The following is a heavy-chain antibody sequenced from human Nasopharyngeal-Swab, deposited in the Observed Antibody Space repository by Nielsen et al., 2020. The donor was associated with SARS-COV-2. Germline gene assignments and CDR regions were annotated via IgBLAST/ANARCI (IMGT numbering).Heavy chain of an antibody. CDR2: ISGSGGST. D-gene: IGHD5-12*01. V-gene: IGHV3-23*01. Sequence: GGSLRLSCAASGFTFSSYAMSWVRQAPGKGLEWASAISGSGGSTYYADSVKGRFTISRDNSKNTLYLQMNSLRAEDTAVYYCAKGYSGYPRNNWFDPWGQGTLVTVSS. CDR1: GFTFSSYA. CDR3: AKGYSGYPRNNWFDP. J-gene: IGHJ5*02.